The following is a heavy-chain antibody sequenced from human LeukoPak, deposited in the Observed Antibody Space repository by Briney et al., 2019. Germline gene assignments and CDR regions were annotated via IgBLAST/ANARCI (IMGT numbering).Heavy chain of an antibody. V-gene: IGHV1-2*02. J-gene: IGHJ5*02. CDR2: INPNSGGT. Sequence: EASVKVSCKASGYTFTGYYMHWVRQAPGQGLEWMGWINPNSGGTNYAQKFQGRVTMTRDTSISTAYMELSRLRSDDTAVYYCARGNYDFWSGYYFAAGGTYNWFDPWAQGTLVTVSS. D-gene: IGHD3-3*01. CDR1: GYTFTGYY. CDR3: ARGNYDFWSGYYFAAGGTYNWFDP.